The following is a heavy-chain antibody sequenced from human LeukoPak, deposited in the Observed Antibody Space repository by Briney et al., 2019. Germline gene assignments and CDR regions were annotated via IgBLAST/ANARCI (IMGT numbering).Heavy chain of an antibody. V-gene: IGHV3-7*01. CDR3: VRLSPSEGNTNYRPSDY. Sequence: GGSLRLSCAASGFTFTDHWMSWVRQAPGKGLEWVANIKKDGSEKYYVDSVEGRFTISRDNAKNSLYLQTNSLRAEDTAVYYCVRLSPSEGNTNYRPSDYWSQGTLVIVSS. J-gene: IGHJ4*02. CDR2: IKKDGSEK. CDR1: GFTFTDHW. D-gene: IGHD4-11*01.